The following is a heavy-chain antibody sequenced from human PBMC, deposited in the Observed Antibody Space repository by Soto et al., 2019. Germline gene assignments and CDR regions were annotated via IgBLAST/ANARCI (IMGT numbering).Heavy chain of an antibody. Sequence: SETLSLTCTVSGGSISGGGYYWSWIRQHPGKGLEWIGFISDSGSTYYNPSLQSRVTISVDTSRNQFSLNLNSVTAADTAVYYCAKDQSSIFRSGSGMDVWGQGTTVTVSS. CDR3: AKDQSSIFRSGSGMDV. J-gene: IGHJ6*02. V-gene: IGHV4-31*03. D-gene: IGHD3-3*01. CDR2: ISDSGST. CDR1: GGSISGGGYY.